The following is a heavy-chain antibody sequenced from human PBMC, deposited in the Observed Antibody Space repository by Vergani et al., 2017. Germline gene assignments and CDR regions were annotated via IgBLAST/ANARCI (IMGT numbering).Heavy chain of an antibody. CDR2: MSGSGGST. CDR1: GFTFSSYA. V-gene: IGHV3-23*01. J-gene: IGHJ4*02. CDR3: ATPRGYSYGMFDY. Sequence: EVQLLESGGGLVQPGGSLRLSCAASGFTFSSYAMSWVRQATGKGVEWVSAMSGSGGSTYYADSVKGRFPISRDNSKNTLYLQMNSLRAEDTAVYYCATPRGYSYGMFDYWGQGTLGTVSS. D-gene: IGHD5-18*01.